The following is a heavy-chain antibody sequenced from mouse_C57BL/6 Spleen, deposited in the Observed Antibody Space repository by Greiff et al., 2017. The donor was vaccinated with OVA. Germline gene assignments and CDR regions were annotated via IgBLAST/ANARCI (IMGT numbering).Heavy chain of an antibody. CDR3: ARCNLYYAMDY. J-gene: IGHJ4*01. CDR1: GYAFSSSW. CDR2: IYPGDGDT. V-gene: IGHV1-82*01. D-gene: IGHD2-1*01. Sequence: QVQLKQSGPELVKPGASVKISCKASGYAFSSSWMNWVKQRPGKGLEWIGRIYPGDGDTNYNGKFKGKATLTADKSSSTAYMQLSSLTSEDSAVYFCARCNLYYAMDYWGQGTSVTVSS.